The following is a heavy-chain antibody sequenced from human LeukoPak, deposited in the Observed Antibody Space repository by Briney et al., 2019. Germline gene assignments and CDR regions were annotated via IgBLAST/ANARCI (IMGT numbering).Heavy chain of an antibody. D-gene: IGHD3-16*02. CDR1: GFSFTNYS. V-gene: IGHV3-21*01. J-gene: IGHJ4*02. CDR3: ARDRDPYYDYLWGSYRPSYFDD. Sequence: GGSLRLSCAASGFSFTNYSMNWVRQAPGKGLEWVSFISSSSSYIYYADSVKGRFTISRDNTKNSLYLQMNSLRAEDTAVYYCARDRDPYYDYLWGSYRPSYFDDWGQGTLVTVSS. CDR2: ISSSSSYI.